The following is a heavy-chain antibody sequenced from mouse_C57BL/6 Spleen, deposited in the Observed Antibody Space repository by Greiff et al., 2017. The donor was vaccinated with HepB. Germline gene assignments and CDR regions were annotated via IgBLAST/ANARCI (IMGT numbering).Heavy chain of an antibody. CDR1: GYSITSGYY. CDR3: ARDAGRDYAMDY. V-gene: IGHV3-6*01. D-gene: IGHD3-3*01. Sequence: EVKLQESGPGLVKPSQSLSLTCSVTGYSITSGYYWNWIRQFPGNKLEWMGYISYDGSNNYNPSLKNRISITRYTSKNQFFLKLNSVTTEDTATYYCARDAGRDYAMDYWGQGTSVTVSS. J-gene: IGHJ4*01. CDR2: ISYDGSN.